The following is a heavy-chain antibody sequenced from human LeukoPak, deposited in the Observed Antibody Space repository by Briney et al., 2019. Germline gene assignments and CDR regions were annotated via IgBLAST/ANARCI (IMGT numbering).Heavy chain of an antibody. D-gene: IGHD4-11*01. CDR1: GFTFSSYW. J-gene: IGHJ4*02. CDR3: ARIRWGTTMTTCYFDY. V-gene: IGHV3-7*03. Sequence: GGSLRLSCAASGFTFSSYWMSWVRQAPGKGLEWVANIKQDGSEKYDADSVKGRFTISRDNVKNSLYLQMNSLRAEDTAVYYCARIRWGTTMTTCYFDYWGQGTLVTVSS. CDR2: IKQDGSEK.